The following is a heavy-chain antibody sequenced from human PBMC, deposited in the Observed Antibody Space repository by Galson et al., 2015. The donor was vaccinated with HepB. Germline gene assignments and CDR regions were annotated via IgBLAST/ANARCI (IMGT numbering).Heavy chain of an antibody. CDR3: AKNALFGGSYVGH. J-gene: IGHJ4*02. CDR1: GFTFSNYA. Sequence: SLRLSCAASGFTFSNYAMSWVRQAPGKGLEWVSAVSGSGGSTYYADSVKGRFTISRDNPKNTLYLQMNSLRDEDAAVYYCAKNALFGGSYVGHWGQGTLVTVSS. CDR2: VSGSGGST. V-gene: IGHV3-23*01. D-gene: IGHD1-26*01.